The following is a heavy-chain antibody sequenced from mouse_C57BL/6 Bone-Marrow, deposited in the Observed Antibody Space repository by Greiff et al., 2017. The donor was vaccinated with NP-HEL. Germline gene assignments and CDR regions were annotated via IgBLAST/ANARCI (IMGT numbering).Heavy chain of an antibody. Sequence: EVQRVESGGGLVKPGGSLKLSCAASGFTFSDYGMHWVRQAPEKGLEWVAYISSCSSTIYYADTVKGRFTISRDNAKNTLFLQMTSLRSEDTAMYYCARAEPYDSNPYAMDYWGQGTSVTVSS. CDR2: ISSCSSTI. J-gene: IGHJ4*01. CDR1: GFTFSDYG. D-gene: IGHD2-5*01. CDR3: ARAEPYDSNPYAMDY. V-gene: IGHV5-17*01.